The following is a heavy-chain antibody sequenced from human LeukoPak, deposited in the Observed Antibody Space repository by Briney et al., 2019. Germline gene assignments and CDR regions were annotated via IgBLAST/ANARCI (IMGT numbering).Heavy chain of an antibody. CDR2: IYYSGST. D-gene: IGHD2-15*01. CDR3: ARGSKGGYCSGGSCLAFDI. Sequence: TSQTLSLTCTVSGGSISSGDYYWSWIRQHAGKGLEWIGYIYYSGSTYYNPSLKSRVTISVDTSKNQFSLKLSSVTAADTAVYYCARGSKGGYCSGGSCLAFDIWGQGTMVTVSS. J-gene: IGHJ3*02. V-gene: IGHV4-31*03. CDR1: GGSISSGDYY.